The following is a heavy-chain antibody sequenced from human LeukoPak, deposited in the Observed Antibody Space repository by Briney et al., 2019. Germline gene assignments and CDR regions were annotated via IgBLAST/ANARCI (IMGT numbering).Heavy chain of an antibody. CDR2: ISHTGST. V-gene: IGHV4-34*01. J-gene: IGHJ5*01. Sequence: SDTLSLNCGVSGLSVSDYAWVWIRQTPGKGLEWIGEISHTGSTHYNPSLKSRLNIYVETTKHQFSLKMNSLTVADTAVYYGARGLATFYHVSSGSHSRFDSWGQGTLVLVSS. CDR1: GLSVSDYA. D-gene: IGHD3-3*01. CDR3: ARGLATFYHVSSGSHSRFDS.